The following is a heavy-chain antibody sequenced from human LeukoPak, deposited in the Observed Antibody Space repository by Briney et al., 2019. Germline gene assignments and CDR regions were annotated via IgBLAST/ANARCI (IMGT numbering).Heavy chain of an antibody. D-gene: IGHD3-10*01. V-gene: IGHV3-23*01. CDR3: ARGMRLVRGLMFDY. Sequence: GGSLRLSCAASGFTFSSYTMSWVRQAPGKGLEWVSAISGSGGSTYYADSVKGRFTISRDNSKNTLYLQMNSLRAEDTAVYYCARGMRLVRGLMFDYWGQGTLVTVSS. CDR1: GFTFSSYT. CDR2: ISGSGGST. J-gene: IGHJ4*02.